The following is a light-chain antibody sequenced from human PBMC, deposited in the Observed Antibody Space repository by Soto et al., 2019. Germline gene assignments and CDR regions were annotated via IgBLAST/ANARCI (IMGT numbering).Light chain of an antibody. J-gene: IGKJ4*01. Sequence: DIVMTQSPDSLNVSLVEIATIICKSSQSVFYRSTKTNYLGWYQQKPGQRPRLLIYWASTREIGVPDRFSGSGSRTDFTLTISSLQAEDAAIYYCQQYYETPFTFGGGTRWIS. CDR1: QSVFYRSTKTNY. CDR3: QQYYETPFT. V-gene: IGKV4-1*01. CDR2: WAS.